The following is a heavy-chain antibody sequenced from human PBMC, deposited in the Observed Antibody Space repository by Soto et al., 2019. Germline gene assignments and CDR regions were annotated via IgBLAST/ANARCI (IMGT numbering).Heavy chain of an antibody. J-gene: IGHJ6*02. Sequence: GGSLRLSCAASGFTFSSYSMNWVRQAPGKGLEWVSSISSISSYIYYADSVKGRFTISRDNAKNSLYLQMNSLRAEDTAVYYCAREPPIAAAGTYYYGMDVWGQGTTVTVSS. CDR1: GFTFSSYS. CDR2: ISSISSYI. V-gene: IGHV3-21*01. CDR3: AREPPIAAAGTYYYGMDV. D-gene: IGHD6-13*01.